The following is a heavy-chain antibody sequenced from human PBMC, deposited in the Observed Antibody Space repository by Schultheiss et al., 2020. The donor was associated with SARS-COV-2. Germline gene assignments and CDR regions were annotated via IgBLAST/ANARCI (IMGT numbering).Heavy chain of an antibody. V-gene: IGHV1-69*13. CDR2: IIPIFGTA. Sequence: SVKVSCKASGGTFSSYAISWVRQAPGQGLEWMGGIIPIFGTANYAQKFQGRVTITADESTSTAYMELSSLRSEDTAVYYCASQVVCSSTSCYTRAFDIWGQGTMVTVSS. CDR1: GGTFSSYA. CDR3: ASQVVCSSTSCYTRAFDI. J-gene: IGHJ3*02. D-gene: IGHD2-2*02.